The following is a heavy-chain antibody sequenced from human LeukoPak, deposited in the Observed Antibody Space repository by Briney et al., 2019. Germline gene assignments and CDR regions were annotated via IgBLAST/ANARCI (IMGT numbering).Heavy chain of an antibody. J-gene: IGHJ4*02. CDR3: ARDYDYDFWSGYNFDY. D-gene: IGHD3-3*01. V-gene: IGHV3-74*03. CDR2: INTDGSDT. CDR1: GFTFSSNY. Sequence: GGSLRLSCAASGFTFSSNYMHWVRQAPGKGLVWVSRINTDGSDTTYADFVKGRFTISRDNAKNSLYLQMNSLRAEDTAVYYCARDYDYDFWSGYNFDYWGQGTLVTVSS.